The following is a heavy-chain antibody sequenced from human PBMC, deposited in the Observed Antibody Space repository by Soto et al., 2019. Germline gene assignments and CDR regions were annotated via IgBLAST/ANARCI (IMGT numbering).Heavy chain of an antibody. J-gene: IGHJ4*02. CDR1: RFTFSTYA. V-gene: IGHV3-23*01. Sequence: GSLLLPCAASRFTFSTYAMSWVRQPPGKGLEWVSAISGGGGSTYYADSVKGRFTISRDNSKNTLFLQMNSLRAADTAVYYCAKAGERYYFGYWGQGTPVTVYS. D-gene: IGHD2-21*01. CDR2: ISGGGGST. CDR3: AKAGERYYFGY.